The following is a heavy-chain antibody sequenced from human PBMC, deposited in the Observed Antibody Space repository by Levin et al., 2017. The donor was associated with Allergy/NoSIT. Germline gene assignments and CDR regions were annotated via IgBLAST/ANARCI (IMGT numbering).Heavy chain of an antibody. CDR1: GFTFSSYW. J-gene: IGHJ4*02. D-gene: IGHD5-12*01. V-gene: IGHV3-7*01. CDR3: ARGDRWLRTRYFDY. CDR2: IKQDGSEK. Sequence: GGSLRLSCAASGFTFSSYWMSWVRQAPGKGLEWVANIKQDGSEKYYVDSVKGRFTISRDNAKNSLYLQMNSLRAEDTAVYYCARGDRWLRTRYFDYWGQGTLVTVSS.